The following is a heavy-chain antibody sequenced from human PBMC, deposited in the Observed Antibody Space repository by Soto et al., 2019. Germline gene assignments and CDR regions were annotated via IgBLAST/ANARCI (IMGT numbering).Heavy chain of an antibody. D-gene: IGHD2-8*01. CDR3: VSQRTSVLTQAYFDY. J-gene: IGHJ4*02. Sequence: SETLSLTCTVSGGSVSNSNYYWGWIRQTPGKGLEWIGSVYYRGRSYSKSSVKSRVTISVDTSKNQFSLNLNSVTASDTAVYYCVSQRTSVLTQAYFDYWGPGALVTVSS. CDR2: VYYRGRS. V-gene: IGHV4-39*01. CDR1: GGSVSNSNYY.